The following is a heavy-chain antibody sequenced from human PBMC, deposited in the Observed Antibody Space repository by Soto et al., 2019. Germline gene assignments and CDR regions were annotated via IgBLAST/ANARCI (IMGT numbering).Heavy chain of an antibody. V-gene: IGHV4-59*01. Sequence: QVQLQESGPGLVKPSETLSLTCTVSGGSINNYYWTWIRQPPGKGLEWIGYIYYSGGTNNNPSLKSRGTISVDTSKNQFSLKLSSVTAADTAMYYCVKGGTSKFDPWGQGTLVTVSS. D-gene: IGHD1-1*01. CDR3: VKGGTSKFDP. CDR2: IYYSGGT. CDR1: GGSINNYY. J-gene: IGHJ5*02.